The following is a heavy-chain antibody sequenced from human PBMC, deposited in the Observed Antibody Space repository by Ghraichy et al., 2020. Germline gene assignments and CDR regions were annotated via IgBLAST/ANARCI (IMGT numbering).Heavy chain of an antibody. V-gene: IGHV4-59*01. CDR3: ARDRAGGSYPGGHYYGMDV. J-gene: IGHJ6*02. Sequence: SETLSLTCTVSGGSISRYYWSWIRQPPGKGLEWIGYIYYTGSTNYNPSLKSRVTISVDTSKNQFSLKLSSVTAADTAVYYCARDRAGGSYPGGHYYGMDVWGQGTTVTVSS. D-gene: IGHD3-16*02. CDR1: GGSISRYY. CDR2: IYYTGST.